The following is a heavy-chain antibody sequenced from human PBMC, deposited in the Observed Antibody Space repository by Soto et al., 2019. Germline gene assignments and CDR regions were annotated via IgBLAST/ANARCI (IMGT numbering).Heavy chain of an antibody. CDR2: IDPSDSYI. D-gene: IGHD2-15*01. CDR3: ARRDCSSSSCYLQYYYGMDV. CDR1: GYSFSNHW. J-gene: IGHJ6*02. V-gene: IGHV5-10-1*01. Sequence: ESLKISCKGSGYSFSNHWIIWVRQMPGKGLEWMGNIDPSDSYIKYSPSFQGHVTISADKSISTAYLQWSSLEASDTAVYFCARRDCSSSSCYLQYYYGMDVWGQGTTVTVSS.